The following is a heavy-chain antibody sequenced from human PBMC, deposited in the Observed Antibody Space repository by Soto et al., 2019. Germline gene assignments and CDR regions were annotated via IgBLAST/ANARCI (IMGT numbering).Heavy chain of an antibody. Sequence: ASVKVSCKASGYTFTGYCMHWVRQAPGQGLEWMGWINPNSGGTNYAQKFQGWVTMTRDTSISTAYMELSRLRSDDTAVYYCARDRGEYYYYGMDVWGQGTTVTVXS. CDR1: GYTFTGYC. D-gene: IGHD3-10*01. CDR2: INPNSGGT. J-gene: IGHJ6*02. CDR3: ARDRGEYYYYGMDV. V-gene: IGHV1-2*04.